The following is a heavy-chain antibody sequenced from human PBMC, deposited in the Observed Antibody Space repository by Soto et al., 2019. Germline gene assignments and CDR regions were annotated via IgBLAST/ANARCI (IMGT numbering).Heavy chain of an antibody. CDR3: ARNFDSSGYSWFDT. J-gene: IGHJ5*02. CDR2: IIPIFGTA. Sequence: ASVKVSCKASGGTFSSYAISWVRQAPGQGLEWMGGIIPIFGTANYAQKFQGRVTITADESTSTAYMELSSLRSEDTAVYYCARNFDSSGYSWFDTWGQGTLVTVSS. CDR1: GGTFSSYA. V-gene: IGHV1-69*13. D-gene: IGHD3-22*01.